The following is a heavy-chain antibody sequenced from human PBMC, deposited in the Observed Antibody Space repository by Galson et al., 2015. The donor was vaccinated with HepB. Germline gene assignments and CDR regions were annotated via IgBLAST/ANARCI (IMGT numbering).Heavy chain of an antibody. CDR2: IIPIFGSP. J-gene: IGHJ4*02. CDR3: ATARTSSSTSSLHY. Sequence: SVKVSCKASGGTFSTYTLSWVRQAPGQGLEWMGGIIPIFGSPNYAQKFQGRVTITADESTSTTHMELRRLRSDDTAVYYCATARTSSSTSSLHYWGQGTLVTVSS. V-gene: IGHV1-69*13. D-gene: IGHD2-2*01. CDR1: GGTFSTYT.